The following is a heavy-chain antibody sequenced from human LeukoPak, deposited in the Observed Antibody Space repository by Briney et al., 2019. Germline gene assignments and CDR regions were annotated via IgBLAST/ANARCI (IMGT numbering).Heavy chain of an antibody. D-gene: IGHD6-19*01. CDR1: VFNSSRDS. V-gene: IGHV3-7*01. CDR2: IKYDGSQK. J-gene: IGHJ4*02. Sequence: GGSLRLSCAASVFNSSRDSMSSVRQPPRKRRERVCNIKYDGSQKCYVDSLKGRFTISRDNVKNSLYRQMNRLRVRDTAVYYCARGCSGLLYWGQGDLVTVSS. CDR3: ARGCSGLLY.